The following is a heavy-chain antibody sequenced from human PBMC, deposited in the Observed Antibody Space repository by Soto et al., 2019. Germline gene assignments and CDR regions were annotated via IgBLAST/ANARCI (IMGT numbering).Heavy chain of an antibody. CDR3: ARDGVGATAFWGYLDY. CDR2: IRYHGSNI. Sequence: QVQLVESGGGVVQPGRSLRLSCVASGFTFSGYGMHWVRQAPGKGLEWVAIIRYHGSNIYYADSVRGRFAISRDNSKNTLFLQMERLGAEDTAVYYCARDGVGATAFWGYLDYWGQGALLTVSS. D-gene: IGHD3-16*01. CDR1: GFTFSGYG. V-gene: IGHV3-33*01. J-gene: IGHJ4*02.